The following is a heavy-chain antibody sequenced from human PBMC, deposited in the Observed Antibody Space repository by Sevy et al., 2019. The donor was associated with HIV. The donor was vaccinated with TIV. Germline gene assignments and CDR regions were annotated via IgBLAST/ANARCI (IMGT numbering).Heavy chain of an antibody. V-gene: IGHV3-7*01. D-gene: IGHD3-22*01. CDR3: ASSSSGYYFDY. CDR1: GFTFSTYW. J-gene: IGHJ4*02. Sequence: GGSLRLSCAASGFTFSTYWMTWVRQAPGKGLEWVASIEQDGSEKYYVDSVKGRFTISRDNAKNSLYLQMSSLRAEDTAVYYCASSSSGYYFDYWGQGTLVTVSS. CDR2: IEQDGSEK.